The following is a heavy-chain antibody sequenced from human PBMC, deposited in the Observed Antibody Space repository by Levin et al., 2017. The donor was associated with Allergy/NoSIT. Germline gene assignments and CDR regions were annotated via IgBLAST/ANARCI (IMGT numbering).Heavy chain of an antibody. CDR2: ISSSSSYI. D-gene: IGHD4-17*01. CDR3: ARGSTYGDYFDY. V-gene: IGHV3-21*01. Sequence: GGSLRLSCAASGFTFSSYSMNWVRQAPGKGLEWVSSISSSSSYIYYADSVKGRFTISRDNAKNSLYLQMNSLRAEDTAVYYCARGSTYGDYFDYWGQRTLVTVSS. J-gene: IGHJ4*02. CDR1: GFTFSSYS.